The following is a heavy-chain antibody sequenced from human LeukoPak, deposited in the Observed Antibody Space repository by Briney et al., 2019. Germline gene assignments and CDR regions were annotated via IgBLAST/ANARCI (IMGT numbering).Heavy chain of an antibody. CDR3: ANSQGDSSSWPNWFDP. Sequence: SQTLSLTFAISGDSVSINSAAWNWIRQSPSRGLEWLGRTYYRSKWYNDYAVSVKSRITINPDTSKNQFSLQLNSVTPEDTAVYYCANSQGDSSSWPNWFDPWGQGTLVTVSS. CDR2: TYYRSKWYN. V-gene: IGHV6-1*01. CDR1: GDSVSINSAA. J-gene: IGHJ5*02. D-gene: IGHD6-13*01.